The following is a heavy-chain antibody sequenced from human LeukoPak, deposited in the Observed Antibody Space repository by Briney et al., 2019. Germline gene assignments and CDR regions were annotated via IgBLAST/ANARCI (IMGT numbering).Heavy chain of an antibody. Sequence: EASVNVSFKAPGGTFISYAISWVRQAPGQGLEWMGGIIPIFGTANYAQKFQGRVTITTDESTSTAYMELSSLRSEDTAVYYCARGRQGYYFDYWGQGTLVTVSS. J-gene: IGHJ4*02. V-gene: IGHV1-69*05. CDR3: ARGRQGYYFDY. CDR1: GGTFISYA. CDR2: IIPIFGTA.